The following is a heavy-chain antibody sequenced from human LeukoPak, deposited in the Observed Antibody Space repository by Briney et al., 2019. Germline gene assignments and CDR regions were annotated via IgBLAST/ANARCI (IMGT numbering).Heavy chain of an antibody. V-gene: IGHV1-18*01. CDR3: ARDLDGDYANWFDP. D-gene: IGHD4-17*01. J-gene: IGHJ5*02. CDR1: GYTFTSYG. CDR2: ISAYNGNT. Sequence: ASVKVSCKASGYTFTSYGISWVRQAPGQGLEWMGWISAYNGNTNYAQKLQGRVTMTTDTSTSTAYMELRSLRSDDTAVYYCARDLDGDYANWFDPWGQGTLVTVSS.